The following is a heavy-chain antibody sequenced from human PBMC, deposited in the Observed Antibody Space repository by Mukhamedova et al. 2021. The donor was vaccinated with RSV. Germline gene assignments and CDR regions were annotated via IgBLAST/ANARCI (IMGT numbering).Heavy chain of an antibody. CDR2: ISAYNGNT. Sequence: GQGLEWMGWISAYNGNTNYAQKLQGRVTMTTDTSTSTAYMELRSLRSDDTAVYYCARARTEGYSSSYYFDYWGQGTLVNVSS. D-gene: IGHD6-6*01. V-gene: IGHV1-18*01. CDR3: ARARTEGYSSSYYFDY. J-gene: IGHJ4*02.